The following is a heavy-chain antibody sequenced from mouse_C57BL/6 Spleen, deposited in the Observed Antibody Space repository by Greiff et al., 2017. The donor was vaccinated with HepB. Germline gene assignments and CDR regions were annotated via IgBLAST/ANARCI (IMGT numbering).Heavy chain of an antibody. Sequence: EVQRVESGPGLVKPSQSLSLTCSVTGYSITSGYYWNWIRQFPGNKLEWMGYISYDGSNNYNPSLKNRISITRDTSKNQFFLKLNSVTTEDTATYYCARGYPYYFDYWGQGTTLTVSS. CDR1: GYSITSGYY. D-gene: IGHD2-2*01. CDR2: ISYDGSN. CDR3: ARGYPYYFDY. J-gene: IGHJ2*01. V-gene: IGHV3-6*01.